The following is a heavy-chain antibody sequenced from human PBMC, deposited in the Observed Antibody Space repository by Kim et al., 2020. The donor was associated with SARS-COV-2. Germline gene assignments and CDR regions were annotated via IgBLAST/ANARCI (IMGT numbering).Heavy chain of an antibody. CDR2: INPSGGST. D-gene: IGHD3-3*01. CDR3: ARDTTPQLRFLEWLSADAFDI. Sequence: ASVKVSCKASGYTFTSYYMHWVRQAPGQGLEWMGIINPSGGSTSYAQKFQGRVTMTRDTSTSTVYMELSSLRSEDTAVYYCARDTTPQLRFLEWLSADAFDIWGQGTMVTVSS. V-gene: IGHV1-46*01. CDR1: GYTFTSYY. J-gene: IGHJ3*02.